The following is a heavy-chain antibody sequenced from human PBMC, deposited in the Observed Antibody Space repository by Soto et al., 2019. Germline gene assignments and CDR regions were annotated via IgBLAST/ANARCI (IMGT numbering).Heavy chain of an antibody. CDR2: INPNSGGT. D-gene: IGHD2-2*01. V-gene: IGHV1-2*04. CDR1: GYTFTGYY. Sequence: QVQLVQSGAEVKKPGASVKVSCKASGYTFTGYYMHWVRQAPGQGLKWMGWINPNSGGTNDAQKFQGWVTMTRDTSISTAYMELSRLRSDDTAVYYCARDRYCSSTSCHYGMDVWGQGTTVTVSS. CDR3: ARDRYCSSTSCHYGMDV. J-gene: IGHJ6*02.